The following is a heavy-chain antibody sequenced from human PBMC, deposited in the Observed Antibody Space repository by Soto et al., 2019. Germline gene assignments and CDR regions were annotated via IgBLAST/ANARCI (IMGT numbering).Heavy chain of an antibody. V-gene: IGHV1-2*04. CDR2: INPNSGGT. D-gene: IGHD3-10*01. J-gene: IGHJ6*02. CDR1: GYTFTGYY. Sequence: GASVKVSCKASGYTFTGYYMHWVRQAPGQGLEWMGWINPNSGGTSYAQKFQGWVTMTRDTSISTAYMELSRLRSDDTAVYYCARGGITMVILPSYYYYYGMDVWGQGTTVTVSS. CDR3: ARGGITMVILPSYYYYYGMDV.